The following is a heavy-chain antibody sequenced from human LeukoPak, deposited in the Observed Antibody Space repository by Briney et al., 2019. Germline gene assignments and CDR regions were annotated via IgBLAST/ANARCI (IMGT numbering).Heavy chain of an antibody. J-gene: IGHJ5*02. Sequence: SETLSLTCTVSGGSISSYYWSWLRQPPGKGLEWLGYIYYSGSTNYNPSLKSRVTISVDTSKNQFSLKLSSVTAADTAVYYCARVSYSSGWYGVWFDPWGQGTLVTVSS. D-gene: IGHD6-19*01. CDR1: GGSISSYY. CDR3: ARVSYSSGWYGVWFDP. CDR2: IYYSGST. V-gene: IGHV4-59*01.